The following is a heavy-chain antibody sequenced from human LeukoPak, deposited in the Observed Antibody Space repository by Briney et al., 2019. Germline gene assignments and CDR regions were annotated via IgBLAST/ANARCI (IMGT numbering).Heavy chain of an antibody. CDR2: INSDGSST. CDR1: GFTFSSYW. J-gene: IGHJ4*02. Sequence: GGSLRLSCAASGFTFSSYWMHWVRHAPGKGLVWVSRINSDGSSTSYADSVKGRFTISRDNAKNTLYLQMNSLRAEDAAVYYCARAFMRFGELYWGPGTLVTVSS. V-gene: IGHV3-74*01. CDR3: ARAFMRFGELY. D-gene: IGHD3-10*01.